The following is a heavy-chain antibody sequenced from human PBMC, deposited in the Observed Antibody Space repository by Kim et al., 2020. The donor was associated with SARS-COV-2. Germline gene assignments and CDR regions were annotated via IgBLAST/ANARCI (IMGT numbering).Heavy chain of an antibody. Sequence: GGSLRLSCAAYGFTFSSYAMHWVRQAPGKGLEWVAVISYDGSNKYYADSVKGRFTISRDNSKNTLYLQMNSLRAEDTAVYYCARPRGYSYGSYIDYWGQGTLVTVSS. D-gene: IGHD5-18*01. V-gene: IGHV3-30-3*01. CDR1: GFTFSSYA. CDR2: ISYDGSNK. CDR3: ARPRGYSYGSYIDY. J-gene: IGHJ4*02.